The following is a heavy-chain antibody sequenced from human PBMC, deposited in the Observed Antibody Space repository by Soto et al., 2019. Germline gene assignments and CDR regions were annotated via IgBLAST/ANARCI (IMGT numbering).Heavy chain of an antibody. Sequence: SETLSLTCAVYGGSFSGYYWSWIRQPPGKGLEWIGEINHSGSTNYNPSLKSRVTISVDTSKNQFSLKLSSVTAADTAVYYCARFRDCSGTSCYWFDPWGQGTLVTVSS. CDR1: GGSFSGYY. J-gene: IGHJ5*02. CDR3: ARFRDCSGTSCYWFDP. V-gene: IGHV4-34*01. D-gene: IGHD2-2*01. CDR2: INHSGST.